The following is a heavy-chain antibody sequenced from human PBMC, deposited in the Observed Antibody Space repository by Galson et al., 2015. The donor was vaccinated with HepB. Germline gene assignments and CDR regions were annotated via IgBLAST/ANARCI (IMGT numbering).Heavy chain of an antibody. J-gene: IGHJ4*02. CDR2: IWHDGSNQ. V-gene: IGHV3-33*01. CDR3: VRESLMAMVTFDL. CDR1: GFIFSRHG. D-gene: IGHD5-18*01. Sequence: SLRLSCAASGFIFSRHGIHWVRQAPGKGLECVATIWHDGSNQLYADSVKGRFTISRDNSKNTLYLQMNSLRAEDTAVYYCVRESLMAMVTFDLWGRGTLVTVSS.